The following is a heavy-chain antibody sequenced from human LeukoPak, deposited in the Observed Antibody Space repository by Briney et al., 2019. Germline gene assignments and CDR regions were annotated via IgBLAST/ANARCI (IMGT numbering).Heavy chain of an antibody. D-gene: IGHD1-14*01. CDR1: GYSFTNYW. CDR2: IYPGDSDT. Sequence: RGESLKISCEVSGYSFTNYWIGWVRQMPGKGLEWMGIIYPGDSDTKYSPSFQGQVTISADKSITTAYLQWSSLQASDTAVYYCARLNRGALFDCWGQGTLVTVSS. J-gene: IGHJ4*02. V-gene: IGHV5-51*01. CDR3: ARLNRGALFDC.